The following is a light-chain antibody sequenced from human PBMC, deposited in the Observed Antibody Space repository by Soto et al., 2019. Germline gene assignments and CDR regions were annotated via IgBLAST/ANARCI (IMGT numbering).Light chain of an antibody. J-gene: IGKJ3*01. CDR2: AAS. CDR3: QQNYNIAFT. Sequence: DIQMTQSPSSLSASVGDRVTITCRASQSLSSYLTWYQQKPGKAPKLLIYAASILQSGVPSRFSGSRSGTDFSLTISSLQTGDFATYYCQQNYNIAFTCGPGTNVDI. V-gene: IGKV1-39*01. CDR1: QSLSSY.